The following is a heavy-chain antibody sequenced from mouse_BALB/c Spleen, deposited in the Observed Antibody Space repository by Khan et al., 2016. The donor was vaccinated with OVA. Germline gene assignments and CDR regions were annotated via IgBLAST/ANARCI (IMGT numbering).Heavy chain of an antibody. CDR1: GFTFSSYS. CDR3: ASHLTGSFAY. CDR2: ISSGGDYT. D-gene: IGHD4-1*01. V-gene: IGHV5-6*01. J-gene: IGHJ3*01. Sequence: EVELVESGGDLVEPGGSLKLSCAASGFTFSSYSMSWVRQTPDKRLEWVATISSGGDYTYYPDIVKGRFIISRDNAKNTLYLQMSSLKSEDTAMYYCASHLTGSFAYWGQGTLVPVSA.